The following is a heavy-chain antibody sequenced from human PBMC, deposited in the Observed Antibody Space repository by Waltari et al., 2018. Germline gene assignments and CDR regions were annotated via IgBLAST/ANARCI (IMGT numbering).Heavy chain of an antibody. Sequence: EVHLVESGGGLVQPGGSLKLSCAASGFSFGDSAMHWFRQASGKGLEWVGRIRSRANNYATTYAASVKGRFTISRDDSKNTAYLQLNSLKTEDTAVYYCTRGYCSSTSCYIYYWGQGTLVTVSS. CDR2: IRSRANNYAT. J-gene: IGHJ4*02. CDR1: GFSFGDSA. V-gene: IGHV3-73*01. D-gene: IGHD2-2*02. CDR3: TRGYCSSTSCYIYY.